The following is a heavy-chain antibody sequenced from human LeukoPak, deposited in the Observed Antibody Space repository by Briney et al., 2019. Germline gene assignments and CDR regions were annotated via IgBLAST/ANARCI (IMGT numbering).Heavy chain of an antibody. CDR1: GYTFTGYY. CDR3: ARDSRIATPSLGY. V-gene: IGHV1-2*02. Sequence: GASVKVSCKASGYTFTGYYMHWVRQAPGQGLEWMGWLNPNSGGTNYAQKFQGRVTMTRDTSISTAYMELSRLRSDDTAMYYCARDSRIATPSLGYWGQGTLVTVSS. CDR2: LNPNSGGT. J-gene: IGHJ4*02. D-gene: IGHD6-13*01.